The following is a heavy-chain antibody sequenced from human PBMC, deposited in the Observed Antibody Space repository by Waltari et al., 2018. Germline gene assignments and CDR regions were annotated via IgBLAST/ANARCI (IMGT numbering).Heavy chain of an antibody. Sequence: EVQLVESGGGLVQPGGSLRLSCAASGFTFSSYSMNWVRQAPGKGLEWVSYISSSSRTIYYADSVKGRFTISRDNAKNSLYLQMNSLRAEDTAVYYCARGMVYDYVSDYWGQGTLVTVSS. CDR2: ISSSSRTI. J-gene: IGHJ4*02. CDR1: GFTFSSYS. D-gene: IGHD3-16*01. CDR3: ARGMVYDYVSDY. V-gene: IGHV3-48*01.